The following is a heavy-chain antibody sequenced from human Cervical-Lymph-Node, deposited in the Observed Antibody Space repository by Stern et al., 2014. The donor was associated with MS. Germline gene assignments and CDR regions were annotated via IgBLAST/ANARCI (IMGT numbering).Heavy chain of an antibody. Sequence: QVQLVESGAEVRKPGASVKLSCKTSGYPFTNYYMHWVRQAPGQGLEWMAIINPNGGSTQSAQKFQGRLTLTSDTSTSTFYMEVGSLTSEDTAVYYCARKSGRFLEWFFDYWGQGTLVTVSS. V-gene: IGHV1-46*01. CDR1: GYPFTNYY. J-gene: IGHJ4*02. D-gene: IGHD3-3*01. CDR3: ARKSGRFLEWFFDY. CDR2: INPNGGST.